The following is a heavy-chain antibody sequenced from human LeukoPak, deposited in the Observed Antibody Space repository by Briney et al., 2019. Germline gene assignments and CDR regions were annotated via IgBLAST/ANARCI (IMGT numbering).Heavy chain of an antibody. CDR1: GYDFKNYW. J-gene: IGHJ4*02. CDR2: IYPIDSDT. Sequence: GESLKISCQASGYDFKNYWIGWLRQRPGEGPEWLGIIYPIDSDTRYRPSFQGQVTISVDKSTSTAYLQWRSLRASDTAIYYCATQFYDMVTDSDRQYWGQGTLVTVSS. D-gene: IGHD3-9*01. V-gene: IGHV5-51*01. CDR3: ATQFYDMVTDSDRQY.